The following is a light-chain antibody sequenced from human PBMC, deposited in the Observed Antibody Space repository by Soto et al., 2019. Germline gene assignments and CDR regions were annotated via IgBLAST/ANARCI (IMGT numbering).Light chain of an antibody. J-gene: IGLJ2*01. CDR2: QNS. V-gene: IGLV3-1*01. CDR1: KWGDKY. Sequence: SYELTQPPSVSVSPGQTASITCSGDKWGDKYACWYQQNPGQSPVLVIYQNSKRPSGIPERFSGSNSGNTATLTISGTQAMDEADYYCQAWDSSTGVFGGGTKLTVL. CDR3: QAWDSSTGV.